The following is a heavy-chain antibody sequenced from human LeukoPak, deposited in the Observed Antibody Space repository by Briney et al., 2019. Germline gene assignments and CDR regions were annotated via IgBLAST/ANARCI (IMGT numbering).Heavy chain of an antibody. Sequence: GSLRLSCEASQFTFSRFAMSWIRPAPGTGLEWVSTLSGSGTATYYADSVKGRFTTSRDNSKDTLYLQMDNLRADDTAVYYCAKHLGSHSFLFYYMDVWGTGTSVIVS. D-gene: IGHD2-15*01. CDR2: LSGSGTAT. CDR3: AKHLGSHSFLFYYMDV. J-gene: IGHJ6*03. V-gene: IGHV3-23*01. CDR1: QFTFSRFA.